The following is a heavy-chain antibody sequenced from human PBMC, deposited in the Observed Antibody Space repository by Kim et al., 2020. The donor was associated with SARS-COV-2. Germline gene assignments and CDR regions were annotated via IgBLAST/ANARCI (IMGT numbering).Heavy chain of an antibody. CDR2: ISSNGGST. CDR1: GFTFSSYA. V-gene: IGHV3-64D*06. Sequence: GGSLRLSCSASGFTFSSYAMHWVRQAPGKGLEYVSAISSNGGSTYYADSVKGRFTISRDNSKNTLYLQMSSLRAEDTAVYYCVKDFPDRGIAAAGVLWYWGQGTLVTVSS. J-gene: IGHJ4*02. CDR3: VKDFPDRGIAAAGVLWY. D-gene: IGHD6-13*01.